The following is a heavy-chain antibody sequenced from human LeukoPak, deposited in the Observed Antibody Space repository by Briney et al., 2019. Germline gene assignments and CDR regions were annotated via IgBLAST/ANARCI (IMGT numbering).Heavy chain of an antibody. Sequence: ASVKVSCKASGYTFTGYYMHWVRQAPGQRLEWMGWINAGNGNTKYSQEFQGRVTITRDTSASTAYMELSSLRSEDMAVYYCARGAYSSSWYPGSYYMDVWGKGTTVTVSS. CDR1: GYTFTGYY. CDR3: ARGAYSSSWYPGSYYMDV. CDR2: INAGNGNT. V-gene: IGHV1-3*03. D-gene: IGHD6-13*01. J-gene: IGHJ6*03.